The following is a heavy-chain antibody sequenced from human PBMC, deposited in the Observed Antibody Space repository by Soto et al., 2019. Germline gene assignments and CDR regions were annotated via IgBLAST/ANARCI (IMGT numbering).Heavy chain of an antibody. CDR3: ARRRNYVGYYYYYMDV. CDR1: GGSISSSSYY. Sequence: SETRSLTCTVSGGSISSSSYYWGWIRQPPGKGLEWIGSIYYSGSTYYNPSLKSRVTISVDTSKNQFSLKLSSVTAADTAVYYCARRRNYVGYYYYYMDVWGKGTTVTVSS. V-gene: IGHV4-39*01. J-gene: IGHJ6*03. CDR2: IYYSGST. D-gene: IGHD1-7*01.